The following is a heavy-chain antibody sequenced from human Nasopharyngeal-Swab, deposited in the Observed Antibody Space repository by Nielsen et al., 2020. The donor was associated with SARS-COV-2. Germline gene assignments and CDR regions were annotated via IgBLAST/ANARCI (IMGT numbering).Heavy chain of an antibody. CDR3: TTDRVYDYVWGSYRYLDY. Sequence: GESLKISCAASGFTFSNAWMSWVRQAPGKGLEWVGRIKSKTDGGTTDYAAPVKGRFTISRDDSKNTLYLQMNSLKTEGTAVYYCTTDRVYDYVWGSYRYLDYWGQGTLVTVSS. D-gene: IGHD3-16*02. V-gene: IGHV3-15*01. CDR1: GFTFSNAW. J-gene: IGHJ4*02. CDR2: IKSKTDGGTT.